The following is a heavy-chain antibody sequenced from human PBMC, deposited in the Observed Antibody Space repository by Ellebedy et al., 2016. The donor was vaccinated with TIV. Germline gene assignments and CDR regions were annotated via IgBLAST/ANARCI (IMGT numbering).Heavy chain of an antibody. CDR2: IRAYNGNT. J-gene: IGHJ3*02. D-gene: IGHD2-15*01. Sequence: AASVKVSCKATGYTFDNYGISWVRQAPGQGLEWMGWIRAYNGNTNYAQKLQGRVTMTTDTSTNTAYMELRSLRSDDTAVYYCAREGYCHGGSCYSGALDIWGQGTMVTVSS. CDR3: AREGYCHGGSCYSGALDI. V-gene: IGHV1-18*01. CDR1: GYTFDNYG.